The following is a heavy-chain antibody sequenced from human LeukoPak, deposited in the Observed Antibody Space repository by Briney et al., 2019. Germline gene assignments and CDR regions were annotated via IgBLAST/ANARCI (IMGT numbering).Heavy chain of an antibody. CDR3: ATGPQSAAAGILDY. V-gene: IGHV3-33*01. D-gene: IGHD6-13*01. CDR2: IYSDGRTA. Sequence: GRSLRLSCAASGFTFSSYGMHWVRQAPGKGLEWVAVIYSDGRTAYYADSVKGRFTISRDNSKSTLYLQMNSLRDEDTAVYYCATGPQSAAAGILDYWGQGTLVTVSS. CDR1: GFTFSSYG. J-gene: IGHJ4*02.